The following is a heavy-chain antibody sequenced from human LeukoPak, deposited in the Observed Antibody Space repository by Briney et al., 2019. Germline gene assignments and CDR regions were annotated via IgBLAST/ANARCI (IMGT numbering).Heavy chain of an antibody. CDR1: GFTLSSYG. D-gene: IGHD3-10*01. Sequence: GGSLRLSCAASGFTLSSYGMHWVRQAPGKGLEWVAFIRYDGSDKYYADSVKGRFTISRDNSKNTLYLQMNSLRAEDTAVYYCAKSPYYYGSGSAFDIWGQGTMVTVSS. J-gene: IGHJ3*02. CDR3: AKSPYYYGSGSAFDI. V-gene: IGHV3-30*02. CDR2: IRYDGSDK.